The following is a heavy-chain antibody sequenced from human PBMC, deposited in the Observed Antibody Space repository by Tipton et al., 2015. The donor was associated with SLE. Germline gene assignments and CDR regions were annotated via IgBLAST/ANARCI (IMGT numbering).Heavy chain of an antibody. D-gene: IGHD2-2*01. CDR3: VVCSPSSCSYFDY. J-gene: IGHJ4*02. CDR2: IYTNENT. V-gene: IGHV4-4*07. Sequence: TLSLTCTVSGGSISSYYWSWIRQPAGGGLEWSGRIYTNENTNYNPSLKSRVTMSVDTSKNHVSLKLISVTAADTAVYYCVVCSPSSCSYFDYWGQGRLVTVSS. CDR1: GGSISSYY.